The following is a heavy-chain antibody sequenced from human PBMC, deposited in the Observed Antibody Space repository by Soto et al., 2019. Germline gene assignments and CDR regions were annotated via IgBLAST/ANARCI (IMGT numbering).Heavy chain of an antibody. D-gene: IGHD4-17*01. CDR2: MNPNSGNT. CDR3: ARVYYGDYGQNYYFDY. V-gene: IGHV1-8*01. J-gene: IGHJ4*02. Sequence: ASVKVSCKASGYTFTSYDINWVRQATGQGLEWMGWMNPNSGNTGYAQKFQGRVTMTRNTSISTAYMELSSLRSEDTAVYYCARVYYGDYGQNYYFDYWGQGTLVTVSS. CDR1: GYTFTSYD.